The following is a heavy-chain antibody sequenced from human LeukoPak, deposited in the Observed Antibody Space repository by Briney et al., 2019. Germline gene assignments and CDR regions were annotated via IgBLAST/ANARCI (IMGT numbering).Heavy chain of an antibody. D-gene: IGHD3-22*01. CDR3: ARGRWLLALS. CDR2: IYYSGST. V-gene: IGHV4-39*07. CDR1: GGSISSSSYY. J-gene: IGHJ4*02. Sequence: PSETLSLTCTVSGGSISSSSYYWAWIRQPPGKGLEWIGSIYYSGSTYYNPSVKSRVTISVDTSKNQFSLKLTSVTAADTAVYYCARGRWLLALSWGQGTLVTVSS.